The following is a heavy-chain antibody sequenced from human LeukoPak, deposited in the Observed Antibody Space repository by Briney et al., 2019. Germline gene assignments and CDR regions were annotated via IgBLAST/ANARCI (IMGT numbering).Heavy chain of an antibody. CDR3: ARHTGRYFDI. CDR2: MYPGDSDT. J-gene: IGHJ2*01. V-gene: IGHV5-51*01. CDR1: GYSFTTYW. D-gene: IGHD1-14*01. Sequence: GESLKISCKGSGYSFTTYWIGWVRQMPGKGLEWMGIMYPGDSDTRYSPSFQGQVTISADKSIGTAYLQWSSLKAPDTAMYYCARHTGRYFDIWGRGTLVTVSS.